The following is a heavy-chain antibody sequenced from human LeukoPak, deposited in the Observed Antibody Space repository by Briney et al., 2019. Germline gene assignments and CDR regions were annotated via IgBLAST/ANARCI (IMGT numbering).Heavy chain of an antibody. CDR1: GYSFTSHY. Sequence: ASVKVSFKASGYSFTSHYMHWVRQAPGQGLEWLGLINPSGSSTLYAQKFQGRVTMTRDMSTSTVYMELSSLRSEDTAVYYCARGAHVRMYDSNHNCFDPWGQGTLVTVSS. D-gene: IGHD3-22*01. CDR3: ARGAHVRMYDSNHNCFDP. CDR2: INPSGSST. V-gene: IGHV1-46*01. J-gene: IGHJ5*02.